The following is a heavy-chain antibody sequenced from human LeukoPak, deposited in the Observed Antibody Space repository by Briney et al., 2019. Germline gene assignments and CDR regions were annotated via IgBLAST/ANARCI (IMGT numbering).Heavy chain of an antibody. CDR2: IYSGGST. CDR3: ARAPGGYDSSGYPYFDY. D-gene: IGHD3-22*01. CDR1: GFTVSSNY. Sequence: GGSLRLSCAASGFTVSSNYMIWVRQAPGKGLEWVSVIYSGGSTYYADSVKGRFTISRDNSKNTLYLQMNSLRAEDTAVYYCARAPGGYDSSGYPYFDYWGQGTLVTVSS. J-gene: IGHJ4*02. V-gene: IGHV3-66*01.